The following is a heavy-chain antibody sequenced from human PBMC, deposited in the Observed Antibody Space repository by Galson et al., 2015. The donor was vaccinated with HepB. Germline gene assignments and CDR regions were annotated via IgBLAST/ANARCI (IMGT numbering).Heavy chain of an antibody. CDR1: GFTFSNAW. CDR3: TTASSWYVVDAFDI. CDR2: IKSKTDGGTT. V-gene: IGHV3-15*07. J-gene: IGHJ3*02. D-gene: IGHD6-13*01. Sequence: SLRLSCAASGFTFSNAWMNWVRQAPGKGLEWVGRIKSKTDGGTTDYAAPVKGRFTISRDDSKNTLYLQMNSLKTEDTAVYYCTTASSWYVVDAFDIWGQGTMVTVSS.